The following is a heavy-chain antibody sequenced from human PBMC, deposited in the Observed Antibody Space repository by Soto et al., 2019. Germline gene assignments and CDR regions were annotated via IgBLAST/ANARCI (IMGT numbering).Heavy chain of an antibody. J-gene: IGHJ4*02. V-gene: IGHV3-48*01. CDR2: ISSSSSTI. D-gene: IGHD2-15*01. Sequence: EVQLVESGGGLVQPGGSLRLSCAASGFTFSSYSMNWVRQAPGKGLEWVSYISSSSSTIYYADSVKGRFTISRDNAKNSLYLQMNSLRAEDTAVYYCARDLVVVVAATHSYWGQGTLVTVSS. CDR1: GFTFSSYS. CDR3: ARDLVVVVAATHSY.